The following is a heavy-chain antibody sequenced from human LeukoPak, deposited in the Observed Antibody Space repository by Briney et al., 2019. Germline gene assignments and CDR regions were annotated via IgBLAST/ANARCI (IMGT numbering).Heavy chain of an antibody. CDR2: IYTRGST. Sequence: SQTLSLTCTVSGGSISSGSYYWSWIRQPAGKGLEWIGRIYTRGSTNYNPSLKSRVTISVDTSKNQFSPKLSSVTAADTAVYYCARRDYGDYVDAFDIWGQGTMVTVSS. V-gene: IGHV4-61*02. CDR3: ARRDYGDYVDAFDI. D-gene: IGHD4-17*01. CDR1: GGSISSGSYY. J-gene: IGHJ3*02.